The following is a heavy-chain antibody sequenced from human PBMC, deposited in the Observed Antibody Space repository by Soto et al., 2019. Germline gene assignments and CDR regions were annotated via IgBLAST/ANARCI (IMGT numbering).Heavy chain of an antibody. D-gene: IGHD2-8*01. CDR2: MNPNSGNT. CDR1: GYTFTSYD. J-gene: IGHJ6*03. V-gene: IGHV1-8*01. Sequence: ASVKVSCKASGYTFTSYDINWVRQATGQGLEWMGWMNPNSGNTGYAQKFQGRVTMTRNTSISTAYMELSSLRSEDTAVYYCARGYCTNGVCYSVNYYYYYYMDVWGKGTTVTV. CDR3: ARGYCTNGVCYSVNYYYYYYMDV.